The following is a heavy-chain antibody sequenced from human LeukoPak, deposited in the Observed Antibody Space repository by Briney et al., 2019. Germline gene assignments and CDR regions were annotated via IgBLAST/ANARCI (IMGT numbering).Heavy chain of an antibody. CDR2: INPDSGGT. V-gene: IGHV1-2*02. D-gene: IGHD3-10*01. Sequence: VASVKVSCKASGYTFTAYYMHWVRQAPGQGLEWMGWINPDSGGTNYAQKFQGRVTMTRDTSINTAYMELSRLSSDDTAVYYCALQGVRGVSYYFDYWGQGTLVTVSS. CDR1: GYTFTAYY. J-gene: IGHJ4*02. CDR3: ALQGVRGVSYYFDY.